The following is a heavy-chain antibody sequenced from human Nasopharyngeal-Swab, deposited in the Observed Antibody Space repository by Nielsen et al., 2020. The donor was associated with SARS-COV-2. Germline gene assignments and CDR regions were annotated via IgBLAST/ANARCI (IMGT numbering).Heavy chain of an antibody. J-gene: IGHJ4*02. CDR1: AYMFSSYG. Sequence: ASVQVSCKTSAYMFSSYGISWVRQAPGQGLEWMGWISAYNGDTKYAQKLQGRVTMSTDTSTSTAYMELRSLRSDDTAVYYCARSLSPDYFDSWGQRTLVTVSS. CDR2: ISAYNGDT. V-gene: IGHV1-18*04. CDR3: ARSLSPDYFDS. D-gene: IGHD5/OR15-5a*01.